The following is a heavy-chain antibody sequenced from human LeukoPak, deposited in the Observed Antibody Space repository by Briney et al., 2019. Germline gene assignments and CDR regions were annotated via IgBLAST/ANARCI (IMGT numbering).Heavy chain of an antibody. J-gene: IGHJ4*02. CDR3: ARETTTGYWKTFDY. D-gene: IGHD2-15*01. Sequence: PSETLSLTCAVSGGSISSGGYSWSWIRQPSGKGLEWIGYIYHSGSTYYNPSLKSRVTISVDRSKNQFSLKLSSVTAADTAVYYCARETTTGYWKTFDYWGQGTLVTVSS. CDR2: IYHSGST. V-gene: IGHV4-30-2*01. CDR1: GGSISSGGYS.